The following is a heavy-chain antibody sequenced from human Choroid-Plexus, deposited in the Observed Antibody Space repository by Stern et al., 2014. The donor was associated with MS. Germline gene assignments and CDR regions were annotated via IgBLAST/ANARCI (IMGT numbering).Heavy chain of an antibody. CDR3: AKDRQWSTYFFDY. J-gene: IGHJ4*02. Sequence: MQLVESGGGVGQPGRPLILSCAASGFTFSNFGMHWVRQAPGKGLEWVALISYDGSDKYYADSVKGRFTIFRDNSKNTLYMHMNSLRAEDTAVYYCAKDRQWSTYFFDYWGQGSLVTVSS. V-gene: IGHV3-30*18. CDR2: ISYDGSDK. CDR1: GFTFSNFG. D-gene: IGHD2-15*01.